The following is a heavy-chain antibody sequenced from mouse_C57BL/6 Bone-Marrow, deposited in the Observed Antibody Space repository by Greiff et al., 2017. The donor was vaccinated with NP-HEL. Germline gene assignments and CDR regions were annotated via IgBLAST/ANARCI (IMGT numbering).Heavy chain of an antibody. CDR2: ISRGGSYT. D-gene: IGHD1-1*01. CDR1: GFTFSSYG. V-gene: IGHV5-6*01. J-gene: IGHJ4*01. Sequence: EVMLVESGGDLVKPGGSLKLSCAASGFTFSSYGMSWVRQTPDKRLEWVATISRGGSYTYYHDSVKGRFTISRDNAKNTLYLQMSRLKSEDIAMYDCAKPRVVVSYAMDYWGQGTSVTVSS. CDR3: AKPRVVVSYAMDY.